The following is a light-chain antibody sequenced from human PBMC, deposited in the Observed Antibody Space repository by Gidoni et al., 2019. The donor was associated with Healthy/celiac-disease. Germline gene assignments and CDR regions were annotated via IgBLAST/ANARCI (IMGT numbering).Light chain of an antibody. CDR1: QDISNY. CDR3: QQYDNLPALT. V-gene: IGKV1-33*01. Sequence: DIQMTQSPSSLSASVGDRVTITCQASQDISNYLNWYKQKPGKAPKLLIYDASNLETGVPSRFSGSGSGTDFTFTISSLQPEDIETYYCQQYDNLPALTFGGGTKVEIK. J-gene: IGKJ4*01. CDR2: DAS.